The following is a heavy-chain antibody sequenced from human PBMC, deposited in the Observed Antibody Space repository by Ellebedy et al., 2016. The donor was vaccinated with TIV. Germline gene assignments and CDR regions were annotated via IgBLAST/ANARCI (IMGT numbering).Heavy chain of an antibody. Sequence: SETLSLXXTVSGASISSSSYYWGWIRQPPGKGLEWIGSIYYSGSTYYNPSLKSRVTISVDTSKNQFSLKLSSVTAADTAVYYCARQTWIQPPNLNFDYWGQGTLVTVSS. CDR3: ARQTWIQPPNLNFDY. CDR1: GASISSSSYY. J-gene: IGHJ4*02. V-gene: IGHV4-39*01. D-gene: IGHD5-18*01. CDR2: IYYSGST.